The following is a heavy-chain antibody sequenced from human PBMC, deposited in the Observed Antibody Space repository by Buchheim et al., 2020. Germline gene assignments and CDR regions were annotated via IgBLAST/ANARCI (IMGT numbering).Heavy chain of an antibody. D-gene: IGHD3-22*01. CDR2: INYSGST. CDR1: GDSISSGGFF. Sequence: QVQLQESGPGLVKPSQTLSLTCTVSGDSISSGGFFWSWIRQHPGKGLEWIGYINYSGSTYYNPSLKSRLTISVDTSQNQFSLKLSSVTAADTDVYYCARCGYHDSSGYYHTFDYWGQGTL. J-gene: IGHJ4*02. CDR3: ARCGYHDSSGYYHTFDY. V-gene: IGHV4-31*03.